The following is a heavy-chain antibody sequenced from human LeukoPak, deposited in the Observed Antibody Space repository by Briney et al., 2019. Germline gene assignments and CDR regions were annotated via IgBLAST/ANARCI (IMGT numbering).Heavy chain of an antibody. CDR2: IIHGGST. CDR3: ARRRYTGFDY. V-gene: IGHV4-34*12. D-gene: IGHD2-2*02. Sequence: SETLSLTCAVYGESFSGYYWSWIRQPPGKGLEWLGEIIHGGSTNYNPSLKSRVTMSVDTSKNQFSLKLSSVTAADTAVYYCARRRYTGFDYWGQGTLVTVSS. J-gene: IGHJ4*02. CDR1: GESFSGYY.